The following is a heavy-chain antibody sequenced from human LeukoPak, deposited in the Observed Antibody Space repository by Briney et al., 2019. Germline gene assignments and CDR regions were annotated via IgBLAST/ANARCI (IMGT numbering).Heavy chain of an antibody. J-gene: IGHJ5*02. Sequence: SETLSLTCAVYIDSFSNYHWKWLRQTPAKGMEWIGEVNESGGTNISPSLRRRVILSVDTSKKQFALTLISVTVADTAIYYCARGQGATVPQVGKNWFDPWGQGTRVTVSS. CDR3: ARGQGATVPQVGKNWFDP. D-gene: IGHD1-26*01. CDR1: IDSFSNYH. V-gene: IGHV4-34*01. CDR2: VNESGGT.